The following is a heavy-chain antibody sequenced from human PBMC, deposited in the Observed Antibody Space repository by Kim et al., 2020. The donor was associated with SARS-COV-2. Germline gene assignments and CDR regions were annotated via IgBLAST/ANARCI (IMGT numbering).Heavy chain of an antibody. Sequence: RFTISRDNSKNTLYLQMNSLRAEDTAVYYCARVRAVAGGEFYYYYYGMDVWGQGTTVTVSS. J-gene: IGHJ6*02. CDR3: ARVRAVAGGEFYYYYYGMDV. D-gene: IGHD6-19*01. V-gene: IGHV3-30*01.